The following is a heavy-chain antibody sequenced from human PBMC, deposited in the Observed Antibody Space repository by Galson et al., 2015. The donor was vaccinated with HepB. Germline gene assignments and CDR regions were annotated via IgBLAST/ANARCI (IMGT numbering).Heavy chain of an antibody. CDR1: GFTFSSYG. CDR3: AKDRKTYCGGTQIYPLCRTFDI. D-gene: IGHD2-21*01. Sequence: SLRLSCAASGFTFSSYGMHWVRQAPGKGLEWVAVISYDGSNKYYADSVKGRFTISRDNSKNTLYLQMNSLRAEDTAVYYCAKDRKTYCGGTQIYPLCRTFDIWGQGTMVTVSS. J-gene: IGHJ3*02. CDR2: ISYDGSNK. V-gene: IGHV3-30*18.